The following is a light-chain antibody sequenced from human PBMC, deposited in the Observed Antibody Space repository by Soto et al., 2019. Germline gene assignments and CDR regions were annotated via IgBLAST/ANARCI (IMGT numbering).Light chain of an antibody. CDR2: DAS. CDR3: QHYGGVWT. V-gene: IGKV1-5*01. Sequence: DIQMTQSPSTLSASVGDTVTVTCRASQSVSGWLAWYQQKPGKAPKVLIYDASSLEGGVPSRFSGTGSATEIRLTISSLQPDDFATYHCQHYGGVWTFGQGTKVDNK. CDR1: QSVSGW. J-gene: IGKJ1*01.